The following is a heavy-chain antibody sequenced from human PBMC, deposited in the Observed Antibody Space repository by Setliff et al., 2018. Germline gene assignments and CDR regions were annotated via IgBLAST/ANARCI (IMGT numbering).Heavy chain of an antibody. D-gene: IGHD4-17*01. CDR2: SEST. CDR3: ARLSTLTRWYELGAFDI. CDR1: GGSFSGSF. J-gene: IGHJ3*02. Sequence: SETLSLTCAVYGGSFSGSFWSWIRQPPGKGLEWMGTSESTYYNPSLKSRVTISVDRPKNQFSLKLSSVTAADTAIYYCARLSTLTRWYELGAFDIWGQGTMVTVSS. V-gene: IGHV4-34*01.